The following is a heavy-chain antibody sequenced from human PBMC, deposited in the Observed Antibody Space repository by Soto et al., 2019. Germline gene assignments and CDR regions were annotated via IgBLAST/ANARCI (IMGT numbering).Heavy chain of an antibody. J-gene: IGHJ4*02. CDR1: GFIFSNYW. Sequence: EVQVVESGGGLVQPGGSLRLSCADSGFIFSNYWMSWVRQAPGKGLEWVANIKQDGSEKHYVDSVKGRFTISRDNADNSLYLQMNSLRAEYTAVYYCAKNNLCCSSTTCFVFDYWGQGTLVTVSS. CDR2: IKQDGSEK. CDR3: AKNNLCCSSTTCFVFDY. V-gene: IGHV3-7*01. D-gene: IGHD2-2*01.